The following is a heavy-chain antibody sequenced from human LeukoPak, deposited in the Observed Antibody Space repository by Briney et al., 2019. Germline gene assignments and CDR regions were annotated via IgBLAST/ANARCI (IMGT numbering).Heavy chain of an antibody. CDR1: GGTFSSYA. CDR3: ARDPTEYYYGSGSYQNWFNP. J-gene: IGHJ5*02. CDR2: IIPIFGTA. D-gene: IGHD3-10*01. Sequence: SVKVSCKASGGTFSSYAISWVRQAPGQGLEWMGGIIPIFGTANYAQKFQGRATITADKSTSTAYMELSSLRSEDTAVYYCARDPTEYYYGSGSYQNWFNPWGQGTLVTVSS. V-gene: IGHV1-69*06.